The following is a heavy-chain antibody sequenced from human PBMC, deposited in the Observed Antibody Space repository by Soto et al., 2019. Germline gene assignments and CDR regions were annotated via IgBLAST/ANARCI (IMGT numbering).Heavy chain of an antibody. J-gene: IGHJ4*02. CDR1: GFTFSSYG. CDR2: ISYDGSIT. Sequence: GGSLRLSCAASGFTFSSYGMHWVRQAPGKGLEWVAVISYDGSITSHADSVKGRFTISRDNAKGTVYLQMNSLRAEDTAVYYCAKSNDFDFLTGNFMDPFDSWGQGALVTVSS. D-gene: IGHD3-9*01. CDR3: AKSNDFDFLTGNFMDPFDS. V-gene: IGHV3-30*18.